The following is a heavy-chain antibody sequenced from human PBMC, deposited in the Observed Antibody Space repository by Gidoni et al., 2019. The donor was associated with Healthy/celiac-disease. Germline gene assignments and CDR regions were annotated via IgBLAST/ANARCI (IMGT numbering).Heavy chain of an antibody. J-gene: IGHJ3*02. D-gene: IGHD1-26*01. CDR3: TRGRVSGSYYNDAFDI. CDR2: IRSKAYGGTT. CDR1: GFTFGDYA. V-gene: IGHV3-49*04. Sequence: EVQRVECGGGVVQPGRSLRLPCTASGFTFGDYAMSWVRQAPGKGLEWVGFIRSKAYGGTTEYAASVKGRFTISRDDSKSIAYLQMNSLKTEDTAVYYCTRGRVSGSYYNDAFDIWGQGTMVTASS.